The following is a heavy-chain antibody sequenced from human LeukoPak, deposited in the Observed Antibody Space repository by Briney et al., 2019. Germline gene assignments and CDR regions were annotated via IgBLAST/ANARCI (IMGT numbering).Heavy chain of an antibody. CDR1: GFTFRSYA. CDR3: ARDPDRYCSGGSCFDY. D-gene: IGHD2-15*01. CDR2: ISWNSGSM. J-gene: IGHJ4*02. Sequence: GGSLRLSCAASGFTFRSYAMSWVRQAPGKGLEWVSGISWNSGSMDYADSVKGRFTISRDNAKNSLYLQMNSLRAEDTAVYYCARDPDRYCSGGSCFDYWGQGTLVTVSS. V-gene: IGHV3-9*01.